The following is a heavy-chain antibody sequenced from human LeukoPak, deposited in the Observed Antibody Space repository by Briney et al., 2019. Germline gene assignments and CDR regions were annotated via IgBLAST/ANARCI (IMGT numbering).Heavy chain of an antibody. CDR1: GDSISTYY. Sequence: SETLSLTCTVSGDSISTYYWSWIRQPPGKGLEWIGYIHHSGSTNYNPSLKSRVTISLDTSKSQFSLNLSSVTAADTAVYYCASLAVVAGNKGFDFWGQGTLVTVSS. J-gene: IGHJ4*02. CDR3: ASLAVVAGNKGFDF. CDR2: IHHSGST. D-gene: IGHD6-19*01. V-gene: IGHV4-59*01.